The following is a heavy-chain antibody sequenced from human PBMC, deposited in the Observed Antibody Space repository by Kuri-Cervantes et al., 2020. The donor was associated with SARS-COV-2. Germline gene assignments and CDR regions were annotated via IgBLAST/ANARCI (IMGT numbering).Heavy chain of an antibody. V-gene: IGHV4-39*02. J-gene: IGHJ3*02. CDR2: IYYSGST. Sequence: SETLSLTCTVYGGSISSSSYYWGWIRQPPGKGLEWIGSIYYSGSTYYNPSLKSRVTISVDTSKNQFSLKLSSVTAADTAVYYCARERKPLDAFDIWGQWTMVTVSS. CDR3: ARERKPLDAFDI. D-gene: IGHD1-14*01. CDR1: GGSISSSSYY.